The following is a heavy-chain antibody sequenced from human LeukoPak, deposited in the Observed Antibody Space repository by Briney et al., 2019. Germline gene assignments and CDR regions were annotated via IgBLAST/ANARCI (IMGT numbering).Heavy chain of an antibody. V-gene: IGHV3-30*02. D-gene: IGHD3-22*01. CDR3: AKTSDYDSSGYFNYYYYYMDV. CDR1: GFTFSRYG. J-gene: IGHJ6*03. CDR2: IRYDGSNK. Sequence: GGSLRLSFAASGFTFSRYGMHWVRQAPGKGLEWVALIRYDGSNKNDADSVKGRFTISRDNSKNTLYLQMNSLRAEDTAVYYCAKTSDYDSSGYFNYYYYYMDVWGKGTTVTVSS.